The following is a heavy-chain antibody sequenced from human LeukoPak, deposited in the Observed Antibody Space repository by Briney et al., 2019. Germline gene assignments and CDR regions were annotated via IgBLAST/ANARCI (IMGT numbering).Heavy chain of an antibody. CDR3: ARGGRYCSGGSCYSSYGYAFHI. CDR1: GYTFTGYY. V-gene: IGHV1-2*02. CDR2: INPNSGGT. Sequence: ASVKVSCKASGYTFTGYYMHWVRQAPGQGLEWMGWINPNSGGTNYAQKFQGRVTMTRDTSINTAYMELSRLRSDDTAVYYCARGGRYCSGGSCYSSYGYAFHIWGQGTMVTVSS. J-gene: IGHJ3*02. D-gene: IGHD2-15*01.